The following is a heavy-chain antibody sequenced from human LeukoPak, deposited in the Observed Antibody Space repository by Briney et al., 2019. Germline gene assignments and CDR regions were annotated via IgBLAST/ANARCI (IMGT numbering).Heavy chain of an antibody. J-gene: IGHJ4*02. D-gene: IGHD3-3*01. CDR3: ARDRAWNYFDY. V-gene: IGHV3-33*01. CDR2: IWYDGSNK. CDR1: GFTFSSYG. Sequence: GGSLRLSCAASGFTFSSYGMHWVRQAPGKGLEWVAVIWYDGSNKYYADSVKGRFTISRDNSKNTLYLQMDSLRAEDTAVYYCARDRAWNYFDYWGQGTLVTVSS.